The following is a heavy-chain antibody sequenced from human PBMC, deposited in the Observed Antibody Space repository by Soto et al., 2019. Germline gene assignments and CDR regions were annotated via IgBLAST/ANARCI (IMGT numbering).Heavy chain of an antibody. CDR1: GGSISSYY. J-gene: IGHJ6*03. D-gene: IGHD1-26*01. CDR2: IYYSGST. V-gene: IGHV4-59*08. CDR3: ARIDGNYHYMDV. Sequence: QVQLQESGPGLVKPSETLSLTCTVSGGSISSYYWTWIWQPPGKGLEWIGYIYYSGSTNYNPPLKSRVTISVATSKTQFSLKLSSVTAADTAVYYCARIDGNYHYMDVWGKGTTVTVSS.